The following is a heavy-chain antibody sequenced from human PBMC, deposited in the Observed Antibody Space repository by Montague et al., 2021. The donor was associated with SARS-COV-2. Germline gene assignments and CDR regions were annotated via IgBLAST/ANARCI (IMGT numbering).Heavy chain of an antibody. CDR3: ARGMIRGVTTPFDY. D-gene: IGHD3-10*01. J-gene: IGHJ4*02. V-gene: IGHV4-39*02. CDR2: IYYSGTT. Sequence: TMSLTCSVSSGSIISSGYYWGWIRQPPGKELEWIGNIYYSGTTYYNPSLQSRGTISVDTSKNHLSLRLSSVTAADTAVYFCARGMIRGVTTPFDYWGQGSQVTVSS. CDR1: SGSIISSGYY.